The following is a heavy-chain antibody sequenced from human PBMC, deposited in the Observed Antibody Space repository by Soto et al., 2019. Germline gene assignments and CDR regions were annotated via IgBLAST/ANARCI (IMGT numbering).Heavy chain of an antibody. Sequence: QVQLAQSGAEVKKRGSSVKVSCRVSGGTCNNYAISWVRQAPGEGLEWMGGIIPAFGTPKYAQRFQDRVTISADVYAATAYMELTSLRSDDTAVYYCARDTREITRVRGVIPYYIYHMDVWGPGTTVAVSS. J-gene: IGHJ6*02. CDR2: IIPAFGTP. CDR3: ARDTREITRVRGVIPYYIYHMDV. D-gene: IGHD3-10*01. V-gene: IGHV1-69*01. CDR1: GGTCNNYA.